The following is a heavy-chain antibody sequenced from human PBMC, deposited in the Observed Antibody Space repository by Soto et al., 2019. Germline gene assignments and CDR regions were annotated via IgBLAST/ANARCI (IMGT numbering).Heavy chain of an antibody. D-gene: IGHD1-1*01. J-gene: IGHJ4*02. CDR2: ISYDGSNK. CDR1: GFTFSSYG. V-gene: IGHV3-30*18. Sequence: GGSLRLSCAASGFTFSSYGMHWVRQAPGKGLEWVAVISYDGSNKYYADSVKGRFTISRDNSKNTLYLQMNSLRAEDTAVYYCAKDVTGTAKWGQGTLVTVSS. CDR3: AKDVTGTAK.